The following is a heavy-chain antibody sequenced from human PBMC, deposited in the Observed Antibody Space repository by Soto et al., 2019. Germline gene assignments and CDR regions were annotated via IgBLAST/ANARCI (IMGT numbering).Heavy chain of an antibody. J-gene: IGHJ5*02. V-gene: IGHV1-18*01. CDR3: AREKRVAIFGVGETGSDP. Sequence: ASVKVSCKASGYTFTSYGISWVRQAPGQGLEWMGWISAYNGNTNYAQKLQGRVTMTTDTSTSTAYMELRSLRSDDTAVYYCAREKRVAIFGVGETGSDPLVKGTSVPGSS. CDR2: ISAYNGNT. CDR1: GYTFTSYG. D-gene: IGHD3-3*02.